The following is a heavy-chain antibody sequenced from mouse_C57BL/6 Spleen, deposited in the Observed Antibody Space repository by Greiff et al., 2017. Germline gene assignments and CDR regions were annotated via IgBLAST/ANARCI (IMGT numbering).Heavy chain of an antibody. Sequence: DVMLVESGGDLVKPGGSLKLSCAASGFTFSSYGMSWVRQTPDKRLEWVATISSGGSYTYYPDSVKGRFTISRDNAKNTLYLQMSSLKSEDTAMYYCASWYSNYWFAYWGQGTLVTVSA. CDR3: ASWYSNYWFAY. CDR1: GFTFSSYG. CDR2: ISSGGSYT. V-gene: IGHV5-6*02. J-gene: IGHJ3*01. D-gene: IGHD2-5*01.